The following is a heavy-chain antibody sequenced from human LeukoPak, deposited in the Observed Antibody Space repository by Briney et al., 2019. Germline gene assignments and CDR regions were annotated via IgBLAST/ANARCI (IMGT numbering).Heavy chain of an antibody. CDR1: GFTFSSYA. V-gene: IGHV3-23*01. Sequence: GGSLRLSCAASGFTFSSYAMSWVRQAPGKGLEWVSAISGSGGSTYYAVSVKGRFTISRDNSKNTLYLQMNSLRAEDTAVYYCAKVQYDYVWGSYRYGAFDYWGQGTLVTVSS. CDR2: ISGSGGST. D-gene: IGHD3-16*02. J-gene: IGHJ4*02. CDR3: AKVQYDYVWGSYRYGAFDY.